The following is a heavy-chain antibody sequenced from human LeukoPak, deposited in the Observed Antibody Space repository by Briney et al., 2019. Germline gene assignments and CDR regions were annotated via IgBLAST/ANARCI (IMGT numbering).Heavy chain of an antibody. CDR1: GFTVSSNY. J-gene: IGHJ4*02. CDR2: IYSGGST. Sequence: GGSLRLSCAASGFTVSSNYMSWVRQAPGKGLEWVSVIYSGGSTYYADSVKGRFTISRDNSKNTLYLQMNSLRAEDTAVYYCAKDSRWRATGYYGYWGQGTLVTVSS. D-gene: IGHD3-9*01. V-gene: IGHV3-53*01. CDR3: AKDSRWRATGYYGY.